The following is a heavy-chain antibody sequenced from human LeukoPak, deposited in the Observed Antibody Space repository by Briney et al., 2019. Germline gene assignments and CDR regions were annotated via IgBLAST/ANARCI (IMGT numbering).Heavy chain of an antibody. CDR2: IYHSGST. Sequence: PSETLSLTCTVSGYSISSGYYWGWIRQPPGKGLEWIGSIYHSGSTYYNPSLKSRVTISVDTSKNQFSLKLSSVTAADTAVYYCAIRGSYYDILTGYSQSFDYWGQGTLVTVSS. J-gene: IGHJ4*02. V-gene: IGHV4-38-2*02. D-gene: IGHD3-9*01. CDR3: AIRGSYYDILTGYSQSFDY. CDR1: GYSISSGYY.